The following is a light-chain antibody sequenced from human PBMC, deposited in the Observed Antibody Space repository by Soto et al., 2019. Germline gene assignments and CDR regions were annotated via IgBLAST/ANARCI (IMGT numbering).Light chain of an antibody. Sequence: QSVLTQPASVSGSPGQSITISCTGSSSDVGAYNFVSWYQHHPGRAPKHILYEVTTRPSGVSSRFSGSKSGNTASLTISGLQADDEATYYCSSYTSTNTPYVFGTGTKVTAL. CDR2: EVT. J-gene: IGLJ1*01. V-gene: IGLV2-14*01. CDR3: SSYTSTNTPYV. CDR1: SSDVGAYNF.